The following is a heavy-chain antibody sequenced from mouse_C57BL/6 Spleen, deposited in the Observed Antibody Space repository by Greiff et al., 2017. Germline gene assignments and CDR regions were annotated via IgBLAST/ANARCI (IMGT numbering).Heavy chain of an antibody. CDR2: ISSGSSTI. Sequence: DVQLQESGGGLVKPGGSLKLSCAASGFTFSDYGMHWVRQAPEKGLEWVAYISSGSSTIYYADTVKGRFTISRDNAKNTLYLQMTSLRSEDTAMYYCARPGYYGAMDDWGQGTSVTVSS. D-gene: IGHD1-1*01. V-gene: IGHV5-17*01. CDR1: GFTFSDYG. CDR3: ARPGYYGAMDD. J-gene: IGHJ4*01.